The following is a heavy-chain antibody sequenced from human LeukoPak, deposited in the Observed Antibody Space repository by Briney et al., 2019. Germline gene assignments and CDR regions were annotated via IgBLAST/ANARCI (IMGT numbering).Heavy chain of an antibody. D-gene: IGHD6-13*01. CDR2: IYPGDSDT. V-gene: IGHV5-51*01. Sequence: GESLKISCKGAEYSFTSFWIGWVRQMPGKGLEWMGIIYPGDSDTRYSPFFQGQVTISADKSISTAYLQWSSLKASDTAMYYCARQHLAAAGQDYWGQGTLVTVSS. J-gene: IGHJ4*02. CDR1: EYSFTSFW. CDR3: ARQHLAAAGQDY.